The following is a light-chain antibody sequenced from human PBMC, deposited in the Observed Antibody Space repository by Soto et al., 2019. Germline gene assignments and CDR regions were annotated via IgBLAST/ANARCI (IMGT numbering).Light chain of an antibody. CDR2: DAS. CDR3: QQRTNSPLT. Sequence: EIVLTQSPATLPLSPGERATLSCRASQSASTYLAWYQQKPGQAPRLLIYDASNRATGIPARFSGSGSGTDFTLTISSLEPEDFAVYYCQQRTNSPLTFGGGTKVDIK. CDR1: QSASTY. J-gene: IGKJ4*01. V-gene: IGKV3-11*01.